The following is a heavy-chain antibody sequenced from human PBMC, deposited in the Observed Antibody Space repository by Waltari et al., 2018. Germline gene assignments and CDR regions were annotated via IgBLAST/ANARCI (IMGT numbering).Heavy chain of an antibody. V-gene: IGHV4-4*02. CDR3: ARDRGRGLYFDS. Sequence: QLQLQQSGPGLVKPSESLSLTCGVSGDSMSENYWWSWVRQSPEKGLEWIGQIHRSGRTYYNPSLESRVSVSMDTSNNKFFLKLSSAIAADTAVYYCARDRGRGLYFDSWGQGTVVTVSP. CDR1: GDSMSENYW. D-gene: IGHD2-15*01. J-gene: IGHJ4*02. CDR2: IHRSGRT.